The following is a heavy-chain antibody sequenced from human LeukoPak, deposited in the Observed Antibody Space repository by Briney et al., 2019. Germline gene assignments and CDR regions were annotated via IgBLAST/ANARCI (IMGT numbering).Heavy chain of an antibody. J-gene: IGHJ4*02. CDR1: GYSISRGYY. V-gene: IGHV4-38-2*02. D-gene: IGHD3-22*01. Sequence: SETLSLTCTVSGYSISRGYYWGWFRHPPGKGLDWFGSGSTYYNPSLKSRVTISVDTSKNQFSLKLSSVTAADTAVYYCAREPERGDSSGYYFDYWGQGTLVTVSS. CDR2: SGST. CDR3: AREPERGDSSGYYFDY.